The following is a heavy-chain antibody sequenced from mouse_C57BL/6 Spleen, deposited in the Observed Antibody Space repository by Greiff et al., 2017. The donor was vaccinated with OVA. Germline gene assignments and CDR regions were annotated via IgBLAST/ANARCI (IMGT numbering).Heavy chain of an antibody. CDR2: IDPSDSET. CDR1: GYTFTSYW. CDR3: ASYSSYYFDY. J-gene: IGHJ2*01. V-gene: IGHV1-52*01. Sequence: QVQLQQPGAELVRPGSSVELSCKASGYTFTSYWMHWVKQRPIQGLEWIGNIDPSDSETHYNQKFKDKATLTVDKSSSTAYMQLSSLTSEDSAVYYCASYSSYYFDYWGQGTTLTVSS. D-gene: IGHD2-12*01.